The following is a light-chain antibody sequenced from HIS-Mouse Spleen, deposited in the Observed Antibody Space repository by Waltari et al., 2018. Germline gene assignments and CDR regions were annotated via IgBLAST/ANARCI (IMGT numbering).Light chain of an antibody. J-gene: IGLJ2*01. CDR1: SSDVGSYNL. CDR2: EGS. V-gene: IGLV2-23*01. CDR3: CSHAGSSTVV. Sequence: QSALTQPASVSGSPGQSITISCTGTSSDVGSYNLVPWYHQHPGKAPQLMIYEGSKRPSGVSNRFSGSKSGNTASLTISGLQAEDEADYYCCSHAGSSTVVFGGGTKLTVL.